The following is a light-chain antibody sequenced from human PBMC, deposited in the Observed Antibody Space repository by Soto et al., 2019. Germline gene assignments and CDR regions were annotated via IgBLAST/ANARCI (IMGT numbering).Light chain of an antibody. V-gene: IGKV3-11*01. Sequence: EIVLTQSPATLSLSPGERATLSCRASQSVSNFLAWYQQKPGQAPRLLIYDASNRATGIPARFSGSGSGTDFTLSISILEPEEVAVYYCQQRSYWQTFGQGTKLEIK. CDR1: QSVSNF. CDR3: QQRSYWQT. J-gene: IGKJ1*01. CDR2: DAS.